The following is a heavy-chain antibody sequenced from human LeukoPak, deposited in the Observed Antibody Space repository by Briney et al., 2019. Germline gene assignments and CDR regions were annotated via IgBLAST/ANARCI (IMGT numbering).Heavy chain of an antibody. CDR3: AKALGAYYYGSSGYYYDY. CDR2: ISGSGGST. CDR1: GFTFSSYA. D-gene: IGHD3-22*01. V-gene: IGHV3-23*01. J-gene: IGHJ4*02. Sequence: GGSLRLSFAASGFTFSSYAMSWVRQAPGKGLEWVSAISGSGGSTYYADSVKGRFTISRDNSKNTLYLQMNSLRAEDTAVYYCAKALGAYYYGSSGYYYDYWGQGTLVTVSS.